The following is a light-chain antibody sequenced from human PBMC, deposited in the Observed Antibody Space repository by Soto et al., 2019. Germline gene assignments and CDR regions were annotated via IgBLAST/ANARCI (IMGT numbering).Light chain of an antibody. V-gene: IGKV3-15*01. J-gene: IGKJ4*01. CDR2: GAS. Sequence: EIVMTQSPPTLSVSPGETATLSCRASQRISRSLAWYQQKPGQAPRLLISGASTRAAGVPARFSGSGSGTEFTLTISSLQSEDFAVSYCQQYNDWPQGLTFGGGTKLEIK. CDR1: QRISRS. CDR3: QQYNDWPQGLT.